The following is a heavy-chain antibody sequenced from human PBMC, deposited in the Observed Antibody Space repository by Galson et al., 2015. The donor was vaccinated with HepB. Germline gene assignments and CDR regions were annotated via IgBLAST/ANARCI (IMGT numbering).Heavy chain of an antibody. CDR1: GDSVSSNSAA. CDR2: TYYRSKWYN. V-gene: IGHV6-1*01. Sequence: CAISGDSVSSNSAAWNWIRQSPSRGLEWLGRTYYRSKWYNDYAVSVKSRITINPDTSKNQFSLKLSSVTAADTAVYYCARGGVPRTCYYDSSGPGAFDIWGQGTMVTVSS. D-gene: IGHD3-22*01. J-gene: IGHJ3*02. CDR3: ARGGVPRTCYYDSSGPGAFDI.